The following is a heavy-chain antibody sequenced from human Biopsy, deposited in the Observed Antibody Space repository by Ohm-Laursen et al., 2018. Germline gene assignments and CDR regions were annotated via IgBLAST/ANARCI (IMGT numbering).Heavy chain of an antibody. Sequence: QTLSLTCAVYGESFNGYYWSWIRQTPGKGLEWIGEINHSGRTNYNPSLKSRVTISVDTSKDQFSLKVRSVTAADTAVYYCVRGVDYYDPYHYYALDVWGQGTTVTVSS. D-gene: IGHD3-22*01. J-gene: IGHJ6*02. CDR1: GESFNGYY. CDR3: VRGVDYYDPYHYYALDV. V-gene: IGHV4-34*01. CDR2: INHSGRT.